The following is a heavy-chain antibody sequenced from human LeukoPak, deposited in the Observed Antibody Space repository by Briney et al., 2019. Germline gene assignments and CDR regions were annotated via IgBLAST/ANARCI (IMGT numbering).Heavy chain of an antibody. J-gene: IGHJ5*02. V-gene: IGHV3-11*01. CDR2: INIGGTNT. CDR3: ATDGAGFDT. CDR1: GFTFNDYY. Sequence: GGSLRLSCAASGFTFNDYYMSWIRQAPGKGLEWLSYINIGGTNTHYTDSVKGRFTISRDNAKKSQYLEMNNLRAEDTAVYYCATDGAGFDTWGQGVLVTVSS.